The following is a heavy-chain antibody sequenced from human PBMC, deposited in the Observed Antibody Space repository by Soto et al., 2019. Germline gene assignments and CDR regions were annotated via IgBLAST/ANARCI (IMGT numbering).Heavy chain of an antibody. CDR3: ARDFSSSWYSPPKYNWFDP. Sequence: QVQLVESGGGLVKPGGSLRLSCAASGFTFSDYYMSWIRQAPGKGLEWVSYISSSGSTIYYADSVKGRFTISRDNAKNSLYMQMNSLRAEDTAVYYCARDFSSSWYSPPKYNWFDPWGQGTLVTVSS. CDR2: ISSSGSTI. V-gene: IGHV3-11*01. J-gene: IGHJ5*02. CDR1: GFTFSDYY. D-gene: IGHD6-13*01.